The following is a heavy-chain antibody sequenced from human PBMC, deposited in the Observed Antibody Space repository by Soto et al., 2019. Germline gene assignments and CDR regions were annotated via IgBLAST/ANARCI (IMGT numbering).Heavy chain of an antibody. CDR2: ISGSGGST. CDR1: GFTFSSYA. D-gene: IGHD6-19*01. V-gene: IGHV3-23*01. CDR3: AKDWGYISGRAGYYGMDV. J-gene: IGHJ6*02. Sequence: GGSLRLSCAASGFTFSSYAMSWVRQAPGKGLEWVSAISGSGGSTYYADSVKGRFTISRDNSKNTLYLQMNSLRAEDTAVYYCAKDWGYISGRAGYYGMDVWGQGTTVTVSS.